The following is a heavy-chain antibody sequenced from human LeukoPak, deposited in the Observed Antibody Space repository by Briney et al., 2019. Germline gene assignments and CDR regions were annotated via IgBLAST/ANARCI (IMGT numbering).Heavy chain of an antibody. V-gene: IGHV4-30-4*08. CDR3: ARAPPPWYFDL. Sequence: PSETLSLTCTVSGGSISSGDYYWSWIRQPPGKGLEWIGYIYYSGSTYYNPSLKSRVTISVDTSKNQFSLKLSSVTATDTAVYYCARAPPPWYFDLWGRGTLVTVSS. CDR1: GGSISSGDYY. CDR2: IYYSGST. J-gene: IGHJ2*01.